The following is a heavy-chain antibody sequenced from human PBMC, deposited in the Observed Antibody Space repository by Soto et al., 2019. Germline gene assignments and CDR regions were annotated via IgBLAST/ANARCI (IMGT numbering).Heavy chain of an antibody. J-gene: IGHJ4*02. CDR2: IYWDDDK. Sequence: QITLKESGPTLVKPTQTLTLTCTFSGFSLSTSGVGVGWIRQPPGKALEWLALIYWDDDKRYSPSLKSRLTITKDTSKNQVVLTMTHMDPVDTATYYCARWGYSTSSYYFDYWGQGTLVTVSS. CDR3: ARWGYSTSSYYFDY. V-gene: IGHV2-5*02. D-gene: IGHD6-13*01. CDR1: GFSLSTSGVG.